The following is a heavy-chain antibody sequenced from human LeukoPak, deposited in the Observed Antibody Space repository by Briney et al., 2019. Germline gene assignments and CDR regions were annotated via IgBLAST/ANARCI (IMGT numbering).Heavy chain of an antibody. CDR1: GGTFSSHA. CDR2: IIPILGIA. D-gene: IGHD2-15*01. CDR3: ARGRDVVVAAALGI. J-gene: IGHJ3*02. Sequence: SVKASCKASGGTFSSHAISWVRQAPGQGLEWMGRIIPILGIANYAQKFQGRVTITADKSTSTAYMELSSLRSEDTAVYYCARGRDVVVAAALGIWGQGTMVTVSS. V-gene: IGHV1-69*04.